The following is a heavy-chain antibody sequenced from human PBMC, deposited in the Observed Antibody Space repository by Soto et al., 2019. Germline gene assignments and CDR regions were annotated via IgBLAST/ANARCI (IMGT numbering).Heavy chain of an antibody. V-gene: IGHV4-59*08. J-gene: IGHJ4*02. CDR1: GGSSSGFF. D-gene: IGHD3-3*01. CDR3: ARTRIEYDFWSGYSRLFDY. CDR2: IYYSGST. Sequence: SETLSLTCAVYGGSSSGFFWSWIRQPPGKGLEWIGYIYYSGSTNYNPSLKSRVTISVDTSKNQFSLKLSSVTAADTAVYYCARTRIEYDFWSGYSRLFDYWGQGTLVTVSS.